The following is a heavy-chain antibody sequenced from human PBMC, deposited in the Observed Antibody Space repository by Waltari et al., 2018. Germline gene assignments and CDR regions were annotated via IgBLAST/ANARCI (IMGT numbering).Heavy chain of an antibody. D-gene: IGHD4-17*01. J-gene: IGHJ3*01. CDR3: ARDSKVYGDYGTL. CDR2: IYTSGST. Sequence: QVQLQASGPGLVKPSQTLSLTCTVSGGSLSRAHYYWTCIRQPAGKGLEWIGYIYTSGSTNYNPSLKSRVTISVDTSKNQFSLKLSSVTAADTAVYYCARDSKVYGDYGTLWGQGTMVTVS. CDR1: GGSLSRAHYY. V-gene: IGHV4-61*09.